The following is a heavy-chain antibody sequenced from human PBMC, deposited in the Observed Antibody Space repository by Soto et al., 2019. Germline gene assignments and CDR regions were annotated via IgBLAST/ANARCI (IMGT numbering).Heavy chain of an antibody. CDR1: GFTFSSYS. V-gene: IGHV3-48*02. Sequence: GGSLRLSCAASGFTFSSYSMNWVRQAPGKGLEWVSYISSSSSTIYYADSVKGRFTISRDNAKNSLYLQMNSLRDEDTAVYYCARDKPVTIFGVVITTLFDYWGQGTLVTVSS. CDR3: ARDKPVTIFGVVITTLFDY. CDR2: ISSSSSTI. D-gene: IGHD3-3*01. J-gene: IGHJ4*02.